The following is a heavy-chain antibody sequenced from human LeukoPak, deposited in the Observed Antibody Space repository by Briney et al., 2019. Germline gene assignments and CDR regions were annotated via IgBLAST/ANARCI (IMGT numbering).Heavy chain of an antibody. D-gene: IGHD3-10*01. J-gene: IGHJ4*02. CDR3: ARSVGGSGRDYFDY. CDR1: GYTFTGYY. Sequence: ASVKVSCRASGYTFTGYYMHWVRQAPGQGLEWMGPINPNSGGTNYAQKFQGRVTMTRDTSISTAYMELSRLRSDDTAVYYCARSVGGSGRDYFDYWGSEPWSPSPQ. V-gene: IGHV1-2*06. CDR2: INPNSGGT.